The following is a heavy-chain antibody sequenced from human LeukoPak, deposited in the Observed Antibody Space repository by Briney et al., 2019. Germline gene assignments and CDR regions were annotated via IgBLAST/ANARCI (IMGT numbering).Heavy chain of an antibody. J-gene: IGHJ4*02. CDR3: ARGDDGAY. CDR1: GFTFDIYG. V-gene: IGHV3-48*04. CDR2: ISSGSSPK. D-gene: IGHD3-16*01. Sequence: GGSLRLSCAASGFTFDIYGMNWSRQAPGRGRGGGSHISSGSSPKYYADSVRGRFTISSDNAKKSLYLQMNSLRVEDTAVYYCARGDDGAYWGQGTLVTVSS.